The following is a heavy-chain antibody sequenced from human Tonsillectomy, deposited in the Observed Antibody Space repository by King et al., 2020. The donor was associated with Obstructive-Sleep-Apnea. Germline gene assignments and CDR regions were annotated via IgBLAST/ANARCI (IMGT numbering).Heavy chain of an antibody. CDR3: AGDVGGRMVRRVDGMDV. J-gene: IGHJ6*02. D-gene: IGHD3-10*01. CDR2: IKQDGSEK. Sequence: VQLVESGGGLVQPGGSLRLSCAASGFTFSSYWMSWVRQAPGKGLEGVANIKQDGSEKYYVDSVKGRFTISRDNAKNSLYLQMNSLRAEDTAVYYCAGDVGGRMVRRVDGMDVWGQGTTVTVSS. V-gene: IGHV3-7*01. CDR1: GFTFSSYW.